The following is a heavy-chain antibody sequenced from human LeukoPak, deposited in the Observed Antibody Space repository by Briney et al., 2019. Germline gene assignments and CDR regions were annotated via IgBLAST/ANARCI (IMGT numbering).Heavy chain of an antibody. Sequence: GGSLRLSCVASGFTFSSAWMHWVRQAPGKGLEWVANIRQDGSEKYYVDSVKGRFTISRDNAKNSLYLQMNSLRAEDTAVYYCSFFGSRLVGVNENCWGQGTLVTVSS. CDR1: GFTFSSAW. D-gene: IGHD4-23*01. J-gene: IGHJ4*02. CDR3: SFFGSRLVGVNENC. CDR2: IRQDGSEK. V-gene: IGHV3-7*01.